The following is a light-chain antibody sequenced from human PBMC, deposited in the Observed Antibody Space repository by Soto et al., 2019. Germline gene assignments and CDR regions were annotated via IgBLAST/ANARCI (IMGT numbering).Light chain of an antibody. CDR1: QSVSSSY. J-gene: IGKJ1*01. Sequence: EIVLTQSPGTLSLSPGERATLSCRASQSVSSSYLAWYQQKPGQAPRLLIYGAFSRASGIPDRFSGRGSGTDFTLTIGRLEPQDFAVYYCQSYGTSPAWTFGQGTKVDIK. CDR2: GAF. V-gene: IGKV3-20*01. CDR3: QSYGTSPAWT.